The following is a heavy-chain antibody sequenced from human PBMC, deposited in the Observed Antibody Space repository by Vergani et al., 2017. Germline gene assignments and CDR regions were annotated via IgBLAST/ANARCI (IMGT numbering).Heavy chain of an antibody. Sequence: EVQLLESGGSLKQPGGSVRLSCAASGFTFSTYAMHWVRQAPGKGLEWVSALTGGGGSTYYADSFKGRFIISRDNSRDTLYLQMNSLRAEDTAVYYCAKDWGSTQRPGRYYFDYWGQGTLVTVSS. CDR1: GFTFSTYA. V-gene: IGHV3-23*01. CDR3: AKDWGSTQRPGRYYFDY. D-gene: IGHD3-16*01. J-gene: IGHJ4*02. CDR2: LTGGGGST.